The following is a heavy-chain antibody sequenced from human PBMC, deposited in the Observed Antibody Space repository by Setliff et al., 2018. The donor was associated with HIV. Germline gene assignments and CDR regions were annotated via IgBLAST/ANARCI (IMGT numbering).Heavy chain of an antibody. V-gene: IGHV1-18*01. CDR2: ISGVTGNT. CDR3: GRGVSTGPFDL. Sequence: ASVKVSCKASAYSFSKYGITWVRQAPGQGLEYVGWISGVTGNTVYAQNVQDRVTLTTDTSTTTAYMEMRSLTLADTAMYYCGRGVSTGPFDLWGQGTMVTVSS. CDR1: AYSFSKYG. J-gene: IGHJ3*01. D-gene: IGHD3-3*01.